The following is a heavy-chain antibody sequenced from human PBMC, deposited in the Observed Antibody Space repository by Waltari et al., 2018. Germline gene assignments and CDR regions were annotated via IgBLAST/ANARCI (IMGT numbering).Heavy chain of an antibody. CDR3: ARVRYSNTYYYGMDV. V-gene: IGHV4-34*01. CDR1: GGSFSGYY. Sequence: QVQLQQWGAGLLKPSETLSLTCAVYGGSFSGYYWSWIRQPPGKGLEWIGEINHSGSTNYNPSLKSRVTISVDTSKNQFSLKLSSVTAADTAVYYCARVRYSNTYYYGMDVWGQGTTVTVSS. CDR2: INHSGST. J-gene: IGHJ6*02. D-gene: IGHD5-18*01.